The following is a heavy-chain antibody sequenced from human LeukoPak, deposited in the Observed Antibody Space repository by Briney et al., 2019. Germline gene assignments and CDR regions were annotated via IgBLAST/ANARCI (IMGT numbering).Heavy chain of an antibody. V-gene: IGHV4-4*07. CDR1: GGSISSYY. D-gene: IGHD3-22*01. Sequence: SETLSLTCTVSGGSISSYYWSWIRQPAGKGLEWIGRIYTSGSTNYNPSLKSRVTMSVDTSKNQFSLKLSSVTAADTAVYYCARETYYYDSSGYSPDAFDIWGQGTMVTVSS. J-gene: IGHJ3*02. CDR3: ARETYYYDSSGYSPDAFDI. CDR2: IYTSGST.